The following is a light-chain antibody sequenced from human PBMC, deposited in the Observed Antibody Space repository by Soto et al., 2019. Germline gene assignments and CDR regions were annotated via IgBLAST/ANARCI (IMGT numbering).Light chain of an antibody. CDR2: AAS. CDR1: QSISSF. J-gene: IGKJ1*01. Sequence: DIQMTQSPSALSASVGDRVTITCRASQSISSFLNWYQQKPGKAPNLLIYAASNLQSGVPSRFSGSGSGTDFTLTISRLQPEDFATYYCQQSYNTPRTFGQGTKVDIK. CDR3: QQSYNTPRT. V-gene: IGKV1-39*01.